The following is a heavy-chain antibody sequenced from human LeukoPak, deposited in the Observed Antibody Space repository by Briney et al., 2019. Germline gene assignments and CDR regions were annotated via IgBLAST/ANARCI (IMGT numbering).Heavy chain of an antibody. CDR3: ARGAGAQYSGYDYCDY. Sequence: GASVKVSCKASGYTFTSYGISWVRQAPGQGLEWMGWISAYNGNTNYAQKLQGRVTMTTDTPTSTAYMELRSLRSDDTAVYYCARGAGAQYSGYDYCDYWGQGTLVTVSS. CDR1: GYTFTSYG. J-gene: IGHJ4*02. D-gene: IGHD5-12*01. V-gene: IGHV1-18*01. CDR2: ISAYNGNT.